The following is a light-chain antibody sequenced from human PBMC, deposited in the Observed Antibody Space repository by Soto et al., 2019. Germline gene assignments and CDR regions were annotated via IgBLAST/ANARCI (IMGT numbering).Light chain of an antibody. CDR2: DAS. CDR1: VMISTY. CDR3: QERSRWT. J-gene: IGKJ1*01. V-gene: IGKV3-11*01. Sequence: EIVLTQSPVTLSLSPGQRATLSCRASVMISTYVAWYQQKPGQAPRLLIYDASNRATGVPARFSGSGSGTDFSLTISALETEDFAVYYSQERSRWTFGRGTKVEI.